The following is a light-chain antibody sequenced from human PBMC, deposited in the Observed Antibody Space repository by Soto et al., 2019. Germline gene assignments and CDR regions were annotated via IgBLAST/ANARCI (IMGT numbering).Light chain of an antibody. Sequence: NFMLTQRHSVSESPGKTVTISCTGSSGSIASNYVQWYQRRPGSAPTTVIYEDNQRPSGVPDRFSGSIDSSSNSASLTISGLKTEDEADYYCKYYDSSNVVFGAGTKVTVL. J-gene: IGLJ2*01. V-gene: IGLV6-57*02. CDR3: KYYDSSNVV. CDR1: SGSIASNY. CDR2: EDN.